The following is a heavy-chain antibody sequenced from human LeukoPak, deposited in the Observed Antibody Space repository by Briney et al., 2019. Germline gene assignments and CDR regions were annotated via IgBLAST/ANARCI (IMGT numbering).Heavy chain of an antibody. V-gene: IGHV4-38-2*01. D-gene: IGHD1-20*01. CDR1: GYSLSSGYY. Sequence: ASETLSLTCDVSGYSLSSGYYWGWLRQPPEKGLEWIGSIYQSGNSYQKSSLKSRLTLSVDTSKNNFSLKVMSVTAADTAVYYCARSPSRYNWNFDYWGQGILVTVAS. CDR3: ARSPSRYNWNFDY. CDR2: IYQSGNS. J-gene: IGHJ4*02.